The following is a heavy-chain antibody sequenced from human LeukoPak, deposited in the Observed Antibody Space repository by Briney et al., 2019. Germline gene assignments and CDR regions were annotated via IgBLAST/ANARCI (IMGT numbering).Heavy chain of an antibody. J-gene: IGHJ4*02. V-gene: IGHV3-23*01. D-gene: IGHD6-6*01. CDR2: ISGSGSNT. CDR3: AREYTGSRFDV. CDR1: GFTFSSYA. Sequence: GGSLRLSCAASGFTFSSYAMSWVRQAPGKGLEWVSAISGSGSNTYYADSVKGRFTISRDNSKNTLFLQMNSLRPEDTAVYYCAREYTGSRFDVWGQGTLVTVSS.